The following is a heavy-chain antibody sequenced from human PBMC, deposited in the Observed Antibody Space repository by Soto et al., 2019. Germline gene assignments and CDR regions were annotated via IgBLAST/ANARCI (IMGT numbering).Heavy chain of an antibody. D-gene: IGHD3-10*01. J-gene: IGHJ4*02. CDR1: GFTFSSYA. V-gene: IGHV3-23*01. CDR2: ISGSGGTT. CDR3: AKIWFGEFLPPDY. Sequence: EVQLLESGGGFIQPGGSLRLFCAGSGFTFSSYAMSWVRQAPGKGLEWVSSISGSGGTTYYADSVKGRFTISRDHSKNTLYLQMNSLRAEDTAVYYCAKIWFGEFLPPDYWGQGTLVTVSS.